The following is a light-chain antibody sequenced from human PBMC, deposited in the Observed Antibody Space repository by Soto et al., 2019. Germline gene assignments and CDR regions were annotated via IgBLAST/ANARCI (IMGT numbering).Light chain of an antibody. J-gene: IGLJ1*01. CDR2: TND. CDR3: AAWDDSLNAFYV. Sequence: QSVLTQPPSASGTPGQRVIVSCSGNSSNIGKNTVNWYQQLPGTAPKLLIYTNDQRPSGVPDRFSGSKSGTSASLAISGLQSEDEADYYCAAWDDSLNAFYVFGTGTKVTVL. CDR1: SSNIGKNT. V-gene: IGLV1-44*01.